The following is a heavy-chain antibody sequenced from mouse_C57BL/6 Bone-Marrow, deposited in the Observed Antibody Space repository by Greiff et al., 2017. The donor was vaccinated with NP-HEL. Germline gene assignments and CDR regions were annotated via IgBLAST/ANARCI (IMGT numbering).Heavy chain of an antibody. CDR1: GYTFTEYT. Sequence: QVQLKESGAELVKPGASVKLSCKASGYTFTEYTIHWVKQRSGQGLEWIGWFYPGSGSIKYNEKFKDKATLTADKSSSTVYMELSRLTSEDSAVYFCARHEGWLLPYYYAMDYWGQGTSVTVSS. D-gene: IGHD2-3*01. CDR2: FYPGSGSI. CDR3: ARHEGWLLPYYYAMDY. V-gene: IGHV1-62-2*01. J-gene: IGHJ4*01.